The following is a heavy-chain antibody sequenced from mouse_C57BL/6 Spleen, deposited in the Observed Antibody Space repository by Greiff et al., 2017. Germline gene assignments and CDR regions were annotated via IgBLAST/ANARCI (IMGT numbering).Heavy chain of an antibody. CDR2: ISDGGSYT. CDR3: ARDQAGTFAY. J-gene: IGHJ3*01. CDR1: GFTFSSYA. V-gene: IGHV5-4*01. D-gene: IGHD4-1*01. Sequence: VQLQESGGGLVKPGGSLKLSCAASGFTFSSYAMSWVRQTPEKRLEWVATISDGGSYTYYPDNVKGRFTISRDNAKNNLYLQMSHLKSEDTAMYYCARDQAGTFAYWGQGTLVTVSA.